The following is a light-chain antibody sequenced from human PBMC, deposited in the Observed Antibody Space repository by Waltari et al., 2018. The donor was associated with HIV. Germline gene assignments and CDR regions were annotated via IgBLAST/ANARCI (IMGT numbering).Light chain of an antibody. CDR3: QQVYTTPLT. V-gene: IGKV1-39*01. J-gene: IGKJ3*01. Sequence: DIQMTQSPSSLSASVGDRVTISCRASRSISYYLNWYQQKPGEAPKVLISAASNLQSGVPSRFSGSGSGTDFTLTISSLQPDDFATYYCQQVYTTPLTFGPGTKVEI. CDR1: RSISYY. CDR2: AAS.